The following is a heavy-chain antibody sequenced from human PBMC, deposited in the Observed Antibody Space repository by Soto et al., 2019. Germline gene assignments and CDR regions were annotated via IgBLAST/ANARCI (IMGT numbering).Heavy chain of an antibody. V-gene: IGHV1-18*04. J-gene: IGHJ4*02. CDR2: INPYSGHT. D-gene: IGHD5-12*01. CDR3: AAGGGLPRYY. CDR1: GYTFTSYG. Sequence: ASVKVSCKASGYTFTSYGISWVRQAPGQGLEWMGWINPYSGHTNYAQNLQDRATMTTDTSTNTAYMELKSLRSDDAAVYYCAAGGGLPRYYWGQGTLVTVSS.